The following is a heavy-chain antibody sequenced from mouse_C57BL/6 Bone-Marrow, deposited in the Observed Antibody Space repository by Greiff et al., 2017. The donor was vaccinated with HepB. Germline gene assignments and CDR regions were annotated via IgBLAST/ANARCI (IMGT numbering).Heavy chain of an antibody. D-gene: IGHD1-1*01. J-gene: IGHJ3*01. Sequence: EVKLVESGPELVKPGASVKISCKASGYSFTGYYMHWVKQSHGNILDWIGYIYPYNGVSSYNQKLKGKATLTVDKSSSTAYMELRSLTSEDSAVYYCARSLLRYPAWFAYWGQGTLVTVSA. V-gene: IGHV1-31*01. CDR2: IYPYNGVS. CDR1: GYSFTGYY. CDR3: ARSLLRYPAWFAY.